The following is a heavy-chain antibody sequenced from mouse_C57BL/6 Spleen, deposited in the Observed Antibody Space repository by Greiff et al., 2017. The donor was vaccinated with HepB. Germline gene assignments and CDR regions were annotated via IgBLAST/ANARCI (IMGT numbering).Heavy chain of an antibody. CDR2: IWRGGST. V-gene: IGHV2-5*01. J-gene: IGHJ2*01. Sequence: QVQLKESGPGLVQPSQCLSITCTVSGFSLPSYGVHWVRQSPGKGLEWLGVIWRGGSTDYNAAFMSRLSITKDNSKSQVFFKMNSLQANDTAIYYCAKEDSNYGLDYWGQGTTLTVSS. CDR3: AKEDSNYGLDY. D-gene: IGHD2-5*01. CDR1: GFSLPSYG.